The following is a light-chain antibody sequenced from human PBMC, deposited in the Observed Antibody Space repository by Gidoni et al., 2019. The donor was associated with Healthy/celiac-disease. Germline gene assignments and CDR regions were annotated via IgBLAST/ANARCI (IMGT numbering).Light chain of an antibody. CDR3: QQRSNWLALT. J-gene: IGKJ4*01. CDR1: KSVSSY. CDR2: DAS. Sequence: EIVLTQSPATRTLSPGERATLSCRASKSVSSYLAWYQQKPGQAPRLLIYDASNRATGIPARFSGSGSGTDFTLTISSLEPEDFAVYYCQQRSNWLALTFGGGTKVEIK. V-gene: IGKV3-11*01.